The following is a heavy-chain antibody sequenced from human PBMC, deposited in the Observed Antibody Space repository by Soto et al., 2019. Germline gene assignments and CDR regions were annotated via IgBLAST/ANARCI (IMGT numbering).Heavy chain of an antibody. Sequence: GGSLRLSCTPSGFTVKGNYVGWARQASGKGMEWVSIIFSAGMTYYTDSVKGRFTVPKDISKNTLSLQMNSLRADDTAVYFCAGAYSFNYAFDYWGLGTPVTVSS. J-gene: IGHJ4*02. D-gene: IGHD3-16*01. V-gene: IGHV3-53*01. CDR2: IFSAGMT. CDR3: AGAYSFNYAFDY. CDR1: GFTVKGNY.